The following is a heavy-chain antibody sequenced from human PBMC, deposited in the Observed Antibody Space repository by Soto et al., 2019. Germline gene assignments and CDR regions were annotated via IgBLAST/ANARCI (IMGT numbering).Heavy chain of an antibody. Sequence: QLQLQESGSGLVKPSQTLSLTCAVSGGSISSGGYSWSWIRQPPGKGLEWIGYIYHSGSTYYNPSLNSRVTTAVDRSNTQFSLQLSSLTAPDTAVSYCASVPDPWGQGTLVTASS. CDR1: GGSISSGGYS. CDR2: IYHSGST. CDR3: ASVPDP. J-gene: IGHJ5*02. V-gene: IGHV4-30-2*01.